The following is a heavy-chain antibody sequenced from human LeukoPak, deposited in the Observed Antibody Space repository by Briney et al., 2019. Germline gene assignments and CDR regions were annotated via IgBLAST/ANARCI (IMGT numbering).Heavy chain of an antibody. J-gene: IGHJ3*02. CDR1: GFTFSSYS. D-gene: IGHD3-22*01. CDR2: ISSSSSTI. CDR3: ARDQVTMIVPQVAFDI. V-gene: IGHV3-48*01. Sequence: GGALRLSCAASGFTFSSYSMNWVRQAPGKGLEGVSYISSSSSTIYYADSVKGRFTISRDNAKNSLYLQMNSLRAEDTAVYYCARDQVTMIVPQVAFDIWGQGTMVTVSS.